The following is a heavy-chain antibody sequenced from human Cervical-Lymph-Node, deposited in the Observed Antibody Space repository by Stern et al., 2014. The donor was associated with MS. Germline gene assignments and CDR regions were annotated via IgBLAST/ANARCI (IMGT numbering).Heavy chain of an antibody. CDR1: GYTFTAYY. CDR2: INPNSGGT. Sequence: QVQLVESGAEVRKPGASVKVSCKASGYTFTAYYMHWVRQAPGQGLEWMGRINPNSGGTNYAQKFQGKVTMTREASISTAYMELSRLRSYDTAVYYCARDTPNDSSGYFSYWGQGTPVTVSS. V-gene: IGHV1-2*06. CDR3: ARDTPNDSSGYFSY. J-gene: IGHJ4*02. D-gene: IGHD3-22*01.